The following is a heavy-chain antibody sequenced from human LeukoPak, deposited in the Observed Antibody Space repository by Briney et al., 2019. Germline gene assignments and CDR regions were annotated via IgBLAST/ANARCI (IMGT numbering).Heavy chain of an antibody. Sequence: ASVKVSCKASGYTFTSYDINWVRQATGQGLEWMGWMNPNSGNTGYAQKFQGRVTMTRNTSISTAYMELSSLRAEDTAVYYCAKAPNQLEGDAFDIWGQGTMVTVSS. CDR3: AKAPNQLEGDAFDI. CDR2: MNPNSGNT. V-gene: IGHV1-8*01. D-gene: IGHD1-1*01. CDR1: GYTFTSYD. J-gene: IGHJ3*02.